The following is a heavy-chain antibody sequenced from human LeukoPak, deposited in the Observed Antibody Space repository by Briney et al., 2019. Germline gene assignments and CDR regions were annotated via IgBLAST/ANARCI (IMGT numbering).Heavy chain of an antibody. CDR2: ISSSSSYT. D-gene: IGHD2-2*01. V-gene: IGHV3-11*03. Sequence: GGSLRLSCAASGFTFSDYYMSWIRQAPGKGLEWVSYISSSSSYTNYADSVKGRFTISRDNAKNSLYLQMNSLRAEDAAVYYCARQGSRNYFDYWGQGTLVTVS. J-gene: IGHJ4*02. CDR1: GFTFSDYY. CDR3: ARQGSRNYFDY.